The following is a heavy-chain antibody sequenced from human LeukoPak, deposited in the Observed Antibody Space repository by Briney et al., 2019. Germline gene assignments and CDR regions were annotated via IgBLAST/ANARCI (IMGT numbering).Heavy chain of an antibody. CDR2: IYTSGST. V-gene: IGHV4-61*02. CDR1: GGSISSGSYY. CDR3: ARGDWFDP. Sequence: PSETLSLTCTVSGGSISSGSYYWSWIRQPAGKGLEWIGRIYTSGSTNYNPSLKSRDTISVDTSKNQFSLKLSSVTAAGTAVYYCARGDWFDPWGQGTLVTVSS. J-gene: IGHJ5*02.